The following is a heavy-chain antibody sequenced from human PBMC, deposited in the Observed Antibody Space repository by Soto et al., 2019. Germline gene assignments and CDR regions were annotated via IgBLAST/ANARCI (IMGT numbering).Heavy chain of an antibody. D-gene: IGHD3-22*01. J-gene: IGHJ6*02. V-gene: IGHV3-30*18. CDR2: ISYDGSNK. CDR1: GFTFSSYG. Sequence: GGSLRLSCAASGFTFSSYGMHWVRQAPGKGLEWVAVISYDGSNKYYADSVKGRFTISRDNSKNTLYLQMNSLRAEDTAVYYCAKEGVTDSSGLFPYGMDVWGQGTTVTVSS. CDR3: AKEGVTDSSGLFPYGMDV.